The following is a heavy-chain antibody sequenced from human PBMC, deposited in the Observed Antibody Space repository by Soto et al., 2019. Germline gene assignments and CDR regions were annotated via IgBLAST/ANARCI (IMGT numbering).Heavy chain of an antibody. V-gene: IGHV1-3*01. CDR3: GDAPGGRSGIAAAGGIDWSSDL. Sequence: QVQLVQSGAEVKKPGASVKVSCKASGYTFTSYAMHWVRQAPGQRLEWMGWINAGNGNTKYSQKFQGRVTITRDTSGSTGYMARGRQSSKERAVYYCGDAPGGRSGIAAAGGIDWSSDLWGRGTLVTVSS. D-gene: IGHD6-13*01. J-gene: IGHJ2*01. CDR1: GYTFTSYA. CDR2: INAGNGNT.